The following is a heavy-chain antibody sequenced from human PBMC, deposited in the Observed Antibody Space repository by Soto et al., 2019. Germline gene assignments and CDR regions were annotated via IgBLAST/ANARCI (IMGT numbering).Heavy chain of an antibody. D-gene: IGHD3-22*01. J-gene: IGHJ6*02. CDR1: GSSFRDYY. V-gene: IGHV3-11*03. CDR2: ITSSSSYT. Sequence: GGSLRLSCAASGSSFRDYYMSWIRQSPGKGLEWLSYITSSSSYTHYADSVKGRFTISRDNAKNSLYLQMNSLKTEDTAVYYCTTLGHYYDSSPLDVWGQGTTVTVSS. CDR3: TTLGHYYDSSPLDV.